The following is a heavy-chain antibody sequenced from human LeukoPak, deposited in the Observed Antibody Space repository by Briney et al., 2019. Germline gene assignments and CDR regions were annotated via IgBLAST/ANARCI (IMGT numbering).Heavy chain of an antibody. CDR1: GFTFSSYA. J-gene: IGHJ4*02. CDR2: ISSSSSYI. D-gene: IGHD1-26*01. V-gene: IGHV3-21*01. Sequence: GGSLRLSCAASGFTFSSYAMHWVRQAPGKGLEWVSSISSSSSYIYYADSVKGRFTISRDNAKNSLYLQMNSLRAEDTAVYYCARNSGSYYDHFDYWGQGTLVTVSS. CDR3: ARNSGSYYDHFDY.